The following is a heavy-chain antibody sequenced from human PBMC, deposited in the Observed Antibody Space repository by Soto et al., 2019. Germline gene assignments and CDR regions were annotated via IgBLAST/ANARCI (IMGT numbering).Heavy chain of an antibody. J-gene: IGHJ5*02. CDR3: ARDSKRIVGATGWFDP. CDR1: GGSISSGGYY. D-gene: IGHD1-26*01. Sequence: QVQLQESGPGLVKPSQTLSLTCTVSGGSISSGGYYWSWIRQHPGKGLEWIGYIYYSGSTYYNPYLKSRVTIAVDTSKNQFSLKLSSVTAADTAVYYCARDSKRIVGATGWFDPWGQGTLVTVSS. CDR2: IYYSGST. V-gene: IGHV4-31*03.